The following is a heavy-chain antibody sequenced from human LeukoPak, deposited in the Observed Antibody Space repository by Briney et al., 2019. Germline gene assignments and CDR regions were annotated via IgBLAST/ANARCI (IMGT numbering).Heavy chain of an antibody. CDR1: GGSFSGYY. V-gene: IGHV4-34*01. D-gene: IGHD3-22*01. CDR2: IYHSGST. J-gene: IGHJ1*01. CDR3: ARLKYYYDSSGYRAEYFQH. Sequence: SETLSLTCAVYGGSFSGYYWSWIRQPPGKGLEWIGEIYHSGSTNYNPSLKSRVTISVDKSKNQFSLKLSSVTAADTAVYYCARLKYYYDSSGYRAEYFQHWGQGTLVTVSS.